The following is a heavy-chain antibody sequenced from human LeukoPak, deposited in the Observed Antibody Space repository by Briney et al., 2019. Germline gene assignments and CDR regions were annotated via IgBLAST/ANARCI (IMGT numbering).Heavy chain of an antibody. Sequence: PSETLSLTCTVSGGSISSYYWSWIRQPPGKGLEWIGYIYYSGSTNYNPSLKSRVTISVDTSKNQFSLKLSSVTAADTAVYYCARGWGYCSGGSCSLYYYYYYYMDVWGKGTTVTVSS. CDR1: GGSISSYY. V-gene: IGHV4-59*01. CDR3: ARGWGYCSGGSCSLYYYYYYYMDV. D-gene: IGHD2-15*01. CDR2: IYYSGST. J-gene: IGHJ6*03.